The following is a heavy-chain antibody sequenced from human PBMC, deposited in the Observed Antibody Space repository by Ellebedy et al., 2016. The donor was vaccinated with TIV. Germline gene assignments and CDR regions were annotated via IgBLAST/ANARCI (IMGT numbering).Heavy chain of an antibody. CDR1: ADSITDYY. Sequence: MPSETLSLTCAVSADSITDYYWSWLRQPPGKGLEWIAYVHYSGRTTYNPSLKSRVTISIDTSTNQFSLRLSSVTAADTAVYYCARSSGWDRFDYWGQGTLVTVSS. J-gene: IGHJ4*02. V-gene: IGHV4-59*01. D-gene: IGHD6-19*01. CDR2: VHYSGRT. CDR3: ARSSGWDRFDY.